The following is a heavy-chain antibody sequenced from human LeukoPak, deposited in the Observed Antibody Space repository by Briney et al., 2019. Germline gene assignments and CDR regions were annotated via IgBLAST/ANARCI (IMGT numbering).Heavy chain of an antibody. Sequence: AGGSLRLSCAASGFTFSSYAMSWVRQAPGKGLEWVSAISGSGGSTYYADSVKGRFTISRDNSKNTLYLQMNSLRAEDTAVYYCAKDSRVLVRYYFDYWGQGTLVTVSS. D-gene: IGHD2-21*01. CDR3: AKDSRVLVRYYFDY. CDR1: GFTFSSYA. J-gene: IGHJ4*02. V-gene: IGHV3-23*01. CDR2: ISGSGGST.